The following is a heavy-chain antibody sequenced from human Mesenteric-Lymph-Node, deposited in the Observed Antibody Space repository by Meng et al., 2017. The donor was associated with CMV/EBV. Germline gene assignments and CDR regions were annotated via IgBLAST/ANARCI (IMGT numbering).Heavy chain of an antibody. V-gene: IGHV2-5*02. CDR1: GFSLGTSGVG. J-gene: IGHJ4*02. D-gene: IGHD4-17*01. Sequence: TFSGFSLGTSGVGVGWIRQPPGKALEWLALIYWDDEKRYSPSLKSRLTITKDTSKNQVVLTMTNMDPVDTATYYCAHRGYGDYGLSYWGQGTLVTVSS. CDR2: IYWDDEK. CDR3: AHRGYGDYGLSY.